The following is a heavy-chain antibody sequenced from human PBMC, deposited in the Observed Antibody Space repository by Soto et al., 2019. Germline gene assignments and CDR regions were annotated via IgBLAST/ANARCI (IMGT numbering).Heavy chain of an antibody. V-gene: IGHV3-23*01. Sequence: GSLRLSCAASGFTFSSYAMSWVRQAPGKGLEWVSAISGSGGSTYYADSVKGRFTISRDNSKNTLYLQMNSLRAEDTAVYYCAKFNWIDCSGGSCYFDYWGQGTLVTVSS. J-gene: IGHJ4*02. D-gene: IGHD2-15*01. CDR1: GFTFSSYA. CDR3: AKFNWIDCSGGSCYFDY. CDR2: ISGSGGST.